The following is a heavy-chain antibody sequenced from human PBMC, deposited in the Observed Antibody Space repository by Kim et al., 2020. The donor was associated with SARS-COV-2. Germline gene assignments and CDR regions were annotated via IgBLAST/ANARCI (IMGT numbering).Heavy chain of an antibody. Sequence: KFQGRVTITRDTSASTAYMELSSLRSEDTAVYYCARVPLYYYDSSGRFDPWGQGTLVTVSS. V-gene: IGHV1-3*01. D-gene: IGHD3-22*01. J-gene: IGHJ5*02. CDR3: ARVPLYYYDSSGRFDP.